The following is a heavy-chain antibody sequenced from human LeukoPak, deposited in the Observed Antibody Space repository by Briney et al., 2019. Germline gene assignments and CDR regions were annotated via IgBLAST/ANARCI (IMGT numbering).Heavy chain of an antibody. CDR3: ARYSSLVGMDV. Sequence: SETLSLTCTVSGGSISSYYWSWIRQPPGKGLEWIGYIYYSGSTNYNPPLKSRVTISVDTSKNQFSLKLSSVTAADTAVYYCARYSSLVGMDVWGQGTTVTVSS. CDR1: GGSISSYY. D-gene: IGHD2-8*02. J-gene: IGHJ6*02. CDR2: IYYSGST. V-gene: IGHV4-59*01.